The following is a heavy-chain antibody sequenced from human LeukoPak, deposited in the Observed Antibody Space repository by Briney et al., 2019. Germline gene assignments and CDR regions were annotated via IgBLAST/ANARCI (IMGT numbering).Heavy chain of an antibody. D-gene: IGHD3-3*01. Sequence: SETLFLTCAVYGGSFSGYYWSWIRQPPGKGLEWIGEINHSGSTSYNPSLKSRVTISVDTSKNQFSLKLSSVTAADTAVYYCARGRGSGYYPNPFDYWGQGTLVTVSS. J-gene: IGHJ4*02. V-gene: IGHV4-34*01. CDR2: INHSGST. CDR1: GGSFSGYY. CDR3: ARGRGSGYYPNPFDY.